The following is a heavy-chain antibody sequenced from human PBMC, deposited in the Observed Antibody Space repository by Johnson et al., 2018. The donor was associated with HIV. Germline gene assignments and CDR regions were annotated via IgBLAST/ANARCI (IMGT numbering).Heavy chain of an antibody. Sequence: VQLVESGGGLVQPGGSLRLSCAASGFTFSSYWMSWVHQAPGKRLEWVANIKQDGSEKYYVDSVKGRFTISRDNAKNSLYLQMNSLRAEDTAVYYCAIPIVGASTHDPLDIWGQGTMVTVSS. V-gene: IGHV3-7*05. D-gene: IGHD1-26*01. CDR2: IKQDGSEK. J-gene: IGHJ3*02. CDR1: GFTFSSYW. CDR3: AIPIVGASTHDPLDI.